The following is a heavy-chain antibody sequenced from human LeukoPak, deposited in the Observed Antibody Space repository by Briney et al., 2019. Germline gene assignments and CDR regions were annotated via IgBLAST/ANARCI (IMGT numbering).Heavy chain of an antibody. J-gene: IGHJ4*02. V-gene: IGHV4-59*08. CDR1: GGSMSPFY. CDR3: ARRITTSGWYRDDY. D-gene: IGHD6-19*01. Sequence: SETLSLTCTVSGGSMSPFYWSWIRQSPGKGLEWIGSSYYSGSTNYNPSLKSRVTISVDTSKNQFSLKLSSVTAADTAIYYCARRITTSGWYRDDYWGQGTLVTVSS. CDR2: SYYSGST.